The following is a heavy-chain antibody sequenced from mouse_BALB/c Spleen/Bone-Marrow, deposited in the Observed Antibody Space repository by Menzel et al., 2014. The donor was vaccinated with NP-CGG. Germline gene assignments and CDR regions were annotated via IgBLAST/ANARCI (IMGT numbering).Heavy chain of an antibody. J-gene: IGHJ4*01. Sequence: VKLMDSGPGLVAPSQSLSITCTVSGFSLTGYGVSWVRQPPGEGLEWLGMIWGDGSTDYNSALKSRLSISKDNSKSQVVLKMNSLQTDDTARYYCARDSFLITRALDYWGQGTSVTVSS. V-gene: IGHV2-6-7*01. D-gene: IGHD2-4*01. CDR2: IWGDGST. CDR1: GFSLTGYG. CDR3: ARDSFLITRALDY.